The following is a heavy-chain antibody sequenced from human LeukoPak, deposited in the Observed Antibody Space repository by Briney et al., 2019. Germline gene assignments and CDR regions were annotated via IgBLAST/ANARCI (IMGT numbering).Heavy chain of an antibody. V-gene: IGHV3-7*05. Sequence: PGGSLKLSCAASGFTFSSYWMTWVRQAPGKGLEWVANIKQDGSEKYYVDSVKGRFTISRDNAKNSLYLQMNSLRADDTAMYYCARGGAGIDYWGQGTLVTVSS. D-gene: IGHD6-19*01. CDR2: IKQDGSEK. CDR1: GFTFSSYW. J-gene: IGHJ4*02. CDR3: ARGGAGIDY.